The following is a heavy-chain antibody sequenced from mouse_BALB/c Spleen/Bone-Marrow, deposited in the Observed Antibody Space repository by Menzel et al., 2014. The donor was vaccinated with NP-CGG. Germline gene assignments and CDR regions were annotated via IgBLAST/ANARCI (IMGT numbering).Heavy chain of an antibody. V-gene: IGHV14-3*02. D-gene: IGHD2-10*02. CDR1: GFNIKDTY. CDR3: AGSGGYGNYLAWFAN. CDR2: IDPANGNT. Sequence: EVKLQESGAELVKPGASVKLSCTASGFNIKDTYMHWVKQRPERGLEWIGRIDPANGNTKYDPKFQGKATITADTSSNTAYLQLSSLTSEDTAVYYCAGSGGYGNYLAWFANWGQGTLVTVSA. J-gene: IGHJ3*01.